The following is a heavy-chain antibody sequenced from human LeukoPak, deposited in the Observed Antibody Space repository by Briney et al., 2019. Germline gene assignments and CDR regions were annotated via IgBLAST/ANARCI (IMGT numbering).Heavy chain of an antibody. CDR2: IKQDGSEK. D-gene: IGHD4-17*01. Sequence: PGGSLRLSCAASGFTFSSYWMSWVRQAPGKGLEWVANIKQDGSEKYYVDSVKGRFTISRDNAKNSLYLQMNSLRAEDTAVYYCARGRDYGDSHFDYWGQGTLVTVSS. V-gene: IGHV3-7*01. CDR3: ARGRDYGDSHFDY. J-gene: IGHJ4*02. CDR1: GFTFSSYW.